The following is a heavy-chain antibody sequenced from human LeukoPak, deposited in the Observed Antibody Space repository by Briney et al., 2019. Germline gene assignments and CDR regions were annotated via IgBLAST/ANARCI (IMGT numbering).Heavy chain of an antibody. J-gene: IGHJ4*02. CDR3: AGSWSGYSPVNN. CDR1: GGSISSGSYY. Sequence: SETLSLTCTVSGGSISSGSYYWSWIRQPAGKGLEWIGRIYTSGSTNYNPSLKSRVTISVDTSKNQFSLKLSSVTAADTAVYYCAGSWSGYSPVNNWGQGTLVTVSS. CDR2: IYTSGST. V-gene: IGHV4-61*02. D-gene: IGHD3-3*01.